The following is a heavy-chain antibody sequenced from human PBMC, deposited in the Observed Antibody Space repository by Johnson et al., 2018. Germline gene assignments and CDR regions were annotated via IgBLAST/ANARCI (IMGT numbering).Heavy chain of an antibody. CDR1: GFTLGDYA. V-gene: IGHV3-49*03. D-gene: IGHD3-10*01. CDR3: TREDRGSGA. J-gene: IGHJ5*02. Sequence: VQLVQSGGGLVQXGRSLRLSCKGSGFTLGDYAMSWFRQAPGKGLEWIGFSKNKSNGGTSEYAASVKGTFTISRDDSKRIVYLEMKSLRNEDTAMYYATREDRGSGAWGQGTLVTVSP. CDR2: SKNKSNGGTS.